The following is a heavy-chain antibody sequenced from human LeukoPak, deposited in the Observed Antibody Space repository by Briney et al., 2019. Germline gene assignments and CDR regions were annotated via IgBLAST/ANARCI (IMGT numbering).Heavy chain of an antibody. D-gene: IGHD5-18*01. Sequence: PGGSLRLSCAASGFTFSSYAMHWVRQAPGKGLEGVAVISYDGSNKYYADSVKGRFTISRDNSKNTLYLQMNSLRAEDTAVYYCARDRTKQLWYYYYYYGMDVWGQGTTVTVS. V-gene: IGHV3-30-3*01. CDR1: GFTFSSYA. CDR2: ISYDGSNK. CDR3: ARDRTKQLWYYYYYYGMDV. J-gene: IGHJ6*02.